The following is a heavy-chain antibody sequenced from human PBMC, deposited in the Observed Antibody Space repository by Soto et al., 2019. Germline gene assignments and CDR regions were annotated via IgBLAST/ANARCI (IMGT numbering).Heavy chain of an antibody. CDR1: GGTFSSYT. D-gene: IGHD1-7*01. CDR3: ALGGRELRLLGLVERTSALDY. Sequence: QVQLVQSGAEVKKPGSSVKVSCKASGGTFSSYTISWVRQAPGQGLEWMGRIIPILGIANYAQKFQGRVTITADKSTTTAYMEVSSLRFEDTAVYYCALGGRELRLLGLVERTSALDYWGQGTLVTVSS. V-gene: IGHV1-69*02. CDR2: IIPILGIA. J-gene: IGHJ4*02.